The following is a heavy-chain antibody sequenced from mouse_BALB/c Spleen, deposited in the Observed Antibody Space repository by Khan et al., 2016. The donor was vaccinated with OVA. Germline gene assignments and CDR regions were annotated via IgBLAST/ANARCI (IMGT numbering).Heavy chain of an antibody. J-gene: IGHJ2*01. V-gene: IGHV1-20*02. CDR1: GYSFTGYF. CDR2: INPHIGET. Sequence: VQLQQSGPELVKPGASVKISCKASGYSFTGYFMHWVMQSHGKSLEWIGRINPHIGETLYNQKFKDKATLTVDESSSTAHMELRSLASEDAAVYYCARSYGSDFDYWGQGTTLTVSS. CDR3: ARSYGSDFDY. D-gene: IGHD1-1*01.